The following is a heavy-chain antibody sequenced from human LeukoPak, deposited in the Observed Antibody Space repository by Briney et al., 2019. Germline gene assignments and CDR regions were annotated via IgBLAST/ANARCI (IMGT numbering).Heavy chain of an antibody. CDR2: INHSGGT. J-gene: IGHJ4*02. D-gene: IGHD3-10*01. Sequence: SETLSLTCAVYGGSFSDYYWSWIRQPPGKGLEWIGEINHSGGTNYNPSLKSRVTISADTSKKQVSLKLSSVTVADTAVYYCVRYYWPTFDYWRQGTLVSVSS. CDR1: GGSFSDYY. CDR3: VRYYWPTFDY. V-gene: IGHV4-34*01.